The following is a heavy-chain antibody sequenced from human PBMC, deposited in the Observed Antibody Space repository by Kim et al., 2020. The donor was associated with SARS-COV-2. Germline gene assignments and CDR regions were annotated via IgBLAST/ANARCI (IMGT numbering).Heavy chain of an antibody. Sequence: KSRVTISLDTSTNQFSLKLSSVTAADTAVYYCARGARITMIVVVDSPFDYWGQGTLVTVSS. CDR3: ARGARITMIVVVDSPFDY. J-gene: IGHJ4*02. D-gene: IGHD3-22*01. V-gene: IGHV4-34*01.